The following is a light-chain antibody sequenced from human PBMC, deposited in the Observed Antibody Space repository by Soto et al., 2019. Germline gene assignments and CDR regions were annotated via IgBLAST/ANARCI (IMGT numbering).Light chain of an antibody. J-gene: IGKJ1*01. CDR1: QSVSSN. Sequence: VMTQSPATLSVSPGDSATLSCRASQSVSSNLAWYQQKPGQAPRLLIYGASTRATGIQARFSGSGSGTDFTLTIRSLQSEDFAVYYCQQYNNRRTCGQGTKVDIK. CDR2: GAS. CDR3: QQYNNRRT. V-gene: IGKV3-15*01.